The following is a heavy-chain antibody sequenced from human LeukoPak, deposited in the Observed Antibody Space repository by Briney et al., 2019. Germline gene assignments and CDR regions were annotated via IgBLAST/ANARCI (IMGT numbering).Heavy chain of an antibody. Sequence: SETLSLTCTVSGGSISSYYWSWIRQPPGKGLEWIGYIYYSGSTNYNPSLKSRVTISVDTSKNQFSLKLSSVTAADTAVYYCAKLGADSSAWYGFDYWGQGTLVTVSS. V-gene: IGHV4-59*08. CDR2: IYYSGST. J-gene: IGHJ4*02. CDR3: AKLGADSSAWYGFDY. D-gene: IGHD6-19*01. CDR1: GGSISSYY.